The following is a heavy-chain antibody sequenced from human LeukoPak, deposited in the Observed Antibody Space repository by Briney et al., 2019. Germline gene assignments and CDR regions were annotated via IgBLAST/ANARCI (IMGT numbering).Heavy chain of an antibody. CDR1: GGSFSGYY. V-gene: IGHV4-34*01. J-gene: IGHJ4*02. CDR2: INHSGST. Sequence: PSETLSLTCAVYGGSFSGYYWSWIRHPPGKGLEWIGEINHSGSTNYNPSLKSRVTISVDTSKNHFSLKLSSVTAADTAVFYCARVKRGYSYALITYFDYWGQGTLVTVSS. D-gene: IGHD5-18*01. CDR3: ARVKRGYSYALITYFDY.